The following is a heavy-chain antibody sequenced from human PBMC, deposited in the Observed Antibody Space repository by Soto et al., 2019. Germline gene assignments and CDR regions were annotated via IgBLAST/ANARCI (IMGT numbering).Heavy chain of an antibody. D-gene: IGHD5-12*01. CDR1: GYTFINYA. CDR3: ANPPRGEMATD. Sequence: QVQLVQSGPEVKKPGASVKVSCKASGYTFINYAITWVRQAPGQGLEWMGWINTYNGNTNYAENLQGRATMTTDTSTNTAYMEVRSLRSDDTAVYSCANPPRGEMATDRGQGTRVTGSS. CDR2: INTYNGNT. J-gene: IGHJ4*02. V-gene: IGHV1-18*01.